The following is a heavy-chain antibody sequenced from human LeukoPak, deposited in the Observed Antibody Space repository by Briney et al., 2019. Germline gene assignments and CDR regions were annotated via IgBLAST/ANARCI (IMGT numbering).Heavy chain of an antibody. CDR3: AKDPSRFGELPDY. V-gene: IGHV3-30*02. J-gene: IGHJ4*02. CDR2: IRYDGSNK. CDR1: GFTFSSYG. D-gene: IGHD3-10*01. Sequence: PGGSLRLSCAVSGFTFSSYGMHWVRQAPGKGLEWVAFIRYDGSNKYYADSVKGRFTISRDNSKNTLYLQMNSLRAEDTAVYYCAKDPSRFGELPDYWGQGTLVTVSS.